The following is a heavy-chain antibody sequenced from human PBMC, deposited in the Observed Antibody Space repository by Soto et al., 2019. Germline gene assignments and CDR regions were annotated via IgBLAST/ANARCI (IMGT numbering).Heavy chain of an antibody. D-gene: IGHD1-26*01. V-gene: IGHV4-31*03. Sequence: SENLSLTCTVSGASISSGGYYWSWIRQDPGKGLEWLGYIYDNGTTYYNPSLKSRVSISRDKSKNQFSLKMTSLTAADTAVYYCASGQVGATTWFDPWGQGTKVTVSS. CDR2: IYDNGTT. CDR3: ASGQVGATTWFDP. CDR1: GASISSGGYY. J-gene: IGHJ5*02.